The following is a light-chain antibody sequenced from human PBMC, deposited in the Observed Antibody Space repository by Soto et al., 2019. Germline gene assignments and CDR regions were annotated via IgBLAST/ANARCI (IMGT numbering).Light chain of an antibody. Sequence: DIPLTQSPSFLSASVGDRVTITCRASQGISSYLAWYQQEPGKAPKLLIYAASTLQSGVPSRFSGSGSATEFTLTISSLQPEDFATYYCQQLNSYPLTFGGGTRVEIK. CDR2: AAS. CDR3: QQLNSYPLT. CDR1: QGISSY. V-gene: IGKV1-9*01. J-gene: IGKJ4*01.